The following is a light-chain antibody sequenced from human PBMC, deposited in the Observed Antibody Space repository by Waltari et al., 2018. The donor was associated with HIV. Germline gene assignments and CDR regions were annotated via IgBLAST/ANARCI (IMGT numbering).Light chain of an antibody. CDR3: QKYNSAPRT. V-gene: IGKV1-27*01. CDR2: AAS. CDR1: QGISNY. Sequence: DIQMTQSPSSLSASVGDSVTITCRASQGISNYLAWYQQKTGKAPQVLIYAASTLQSGVPSRFSGSGSGTDFTLTISSLQPEVVTTYYCQKYNSAPRTFGQGTKLEIK. J-gene: IGKJ2*01.